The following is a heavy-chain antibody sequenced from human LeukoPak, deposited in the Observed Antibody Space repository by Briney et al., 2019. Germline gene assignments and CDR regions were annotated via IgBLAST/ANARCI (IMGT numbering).Heavy chain of an antibody. CDR1: GGSFSGYY. CDR2: INHSGST. CDR3: ARHAVEAASRWFDP. J-gene: IGHJ5*02. V-gene: IGHV4-34*01. Sequence: SETLSHTCVVYGGSFSGYYWSWIRQPPAKGLEWVGEINHSGSTYYNPSLKSRVTMSVDTSKKQFSLKLSSVTAADTAVYYCARHAVEAASRWFDPWGQGTLVTVSS. D-gene: IGHD1-1*01.